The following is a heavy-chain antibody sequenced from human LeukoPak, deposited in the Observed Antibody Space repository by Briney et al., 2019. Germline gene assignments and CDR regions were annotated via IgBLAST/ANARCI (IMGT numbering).Heavy chain of an antibody. CDR1: GGSISSYY. V-gene: IGHV4-4*07. J-gene: IGHJ6*03. CDR3: ARDRDYDFWSGYYTADYYYYYYYMDV. D-gene: IGHD3-3*01. Sequence: SETLSLTCTVSGGSISSYYWSWIRQPAGKGLEWIGRIYTSGSTNYNPSLKSRVTISVDKSKNQFPLKLSSVTAADTAVYYCARDRDYDFWSGYYTADYYYYYYYMDVWGKGTTVTVSS. CDR2: IYTSGST.